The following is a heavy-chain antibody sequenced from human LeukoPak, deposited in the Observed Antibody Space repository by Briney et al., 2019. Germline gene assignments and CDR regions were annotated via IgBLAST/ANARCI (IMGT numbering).Heavy chain of an antibody. Sequence: SETLSFTCTVSGDSISSGGYYWSWIRQHPGKGLEWIGYISYSGNTYYNPSLKSRAAISVDTPKNQFSLKLSSTTAADTAVYYCARAPVATPSEFDYWGQGTLVTVSS. D-gene: IGHD5-12*01. J-gene: IGHJ4*02. CDR2: ISYSGNT. V-gene: IGHV4-31*03. CDR1: GDSISSGGYY. CDR3: ARAPVATPSEFDY.